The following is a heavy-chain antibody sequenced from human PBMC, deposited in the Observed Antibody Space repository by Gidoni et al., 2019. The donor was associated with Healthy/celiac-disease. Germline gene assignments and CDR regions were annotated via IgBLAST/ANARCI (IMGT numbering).Heavy chain of an antibody. D-gene: IGHD7-27*01. CDR3: ARFSSNLYYFDY. J-gene: IGHJ4*02. Sequence: QVQLQESGPGLVKPSQTLSLTCTVPGGSISSGSYYWSWIRQPAGKGLEWIGRIYTSGSTNYNPSLKSRVTISVDTSKNQFSLKLSSVTAADTAVYYCARFSSNLYYFDYWGQGTLVTVSS. CDR2: IYTSGST. CDR1: GGSISSGSYY. V-gene: IGHV4-61*02.